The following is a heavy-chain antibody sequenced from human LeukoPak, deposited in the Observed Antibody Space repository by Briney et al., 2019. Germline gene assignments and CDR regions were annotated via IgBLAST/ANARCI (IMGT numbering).Heavy chain of an antibody. J-gene: IGHJ5*02. D-gene: IGHD2-2*01. CDR3: ARVIVVVPAALINWFDP. CDR2: INHSGST. Sequence: PSETLSLTCAVYGGSFSGYYWSWIRQPPGKGLEWIGEINHSGSTNYNPSLKSRVTISVDTSKNQFSLKLSSVTAADTAAYYCARVIVVVPAALINWFDPWGQGTLVTVSS. CDR1: GGSFSGYY. V-gene: IGHV4-34*01.